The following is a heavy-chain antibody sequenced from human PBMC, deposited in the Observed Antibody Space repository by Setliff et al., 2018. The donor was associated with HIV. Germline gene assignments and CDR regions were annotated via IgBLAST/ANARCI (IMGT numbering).Heavy chain of an antibody. CDR1: GGTFSTYA. D-gene: IGHD2-21*01. CDR2: IIPIFGTA. CDR3: ARDPVSDNSATPYYFDY. J-gene: IGHJ4*02. Sequence: SVKVSCKASGGTFSTYAISWVRQAPGQGLEWMGGIIPIFGTANYDQRFQGRVTITADETTSTAYMELSSLRSEDTAVYFCARDPVSDNSATPYYFDYWGQGTLGTVS. V-gene: IGHV1-69*13.